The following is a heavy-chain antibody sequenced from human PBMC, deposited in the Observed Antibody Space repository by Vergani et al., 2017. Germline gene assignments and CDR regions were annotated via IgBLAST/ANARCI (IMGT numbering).Heavy chain of an antibody. V-gene: IGHV3-23*01. CDR1: GFTFSSYA. CDR2: ISGSGGST. Sequence: EVQLLESGGGLVQPGGSLRLSCAASGFTFSSYAMSWVRQAQGKGLEWVSAISGSGGSTYYADSVKGRFTISRDNSKNTLYLQMNSLRADDTAVYYCWRSDVVVGGTDYWGQGTLVTVSS. D-gene: IGHD2-2*01. CDR3: WRSDVVVGGTDY. J-gene: IGHJ4*02.